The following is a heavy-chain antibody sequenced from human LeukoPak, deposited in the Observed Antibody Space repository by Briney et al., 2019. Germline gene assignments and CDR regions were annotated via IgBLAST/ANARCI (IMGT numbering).Heavy chain of an antibody. V-gene: IGHV1-18*01. Sequence: GASVKVSYKASGYNFSTSGISWVRQAPGQGLEWMGWISSYNVKADYAQSLRDRVTMTTDKSTSTVFLELRSLRPDDTAVYYCAREVTYCSGTSCSAYDLWGQGTLVTVSS. CDR2: ISSYNVKA. CDR1: GYNFSTSG. CDR3: AREVTYCSGTSCSAYDL. J-gene: IGHJ5*02. D-gene: IGHD2-2*01.